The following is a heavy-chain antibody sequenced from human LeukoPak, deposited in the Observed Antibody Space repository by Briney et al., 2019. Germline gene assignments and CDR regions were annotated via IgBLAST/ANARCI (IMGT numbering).Heavy chain of an antibody. CDR3: AREYYSSFDY. V-gene: IGHV3-7*01. D-gene: IGHD2-21*01. CDR1: GFTFYIYW. J-gene: IGHJ4*02. Sequence: GGSLRLSCAASGFTFYIYWMAWVRQAPGKGLEWVATISHDGSKKYYVDSVRGRFSISRDNAKNSLYLQMDSLRAEDTVVYYCAREYYSSFDYWAQGTLLTVSS. CDR2: ISHDGSKK.